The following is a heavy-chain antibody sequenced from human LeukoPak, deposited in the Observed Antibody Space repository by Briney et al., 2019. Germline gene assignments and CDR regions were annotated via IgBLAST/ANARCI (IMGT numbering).Heavy chain of an antibody. J-gene: IGHJ3*02. CDR3: ARDRGSYYVHDAFDI. CDR2: IYHSGST. V-gene: IGHV4-38-2*02. Sequence: SETLSLTCTVSGYSISSGYYWGWIRQPPGKGLEWIGSIYHSGSTYYNPSLKSRVTISVDTSKNQFSLKLRSVTAADTAVYYCARDRGSYYVHDAFDIWGQGTMVTVSS. D-gene: IGHD1-26*01. CDR1: GYSISSGYY.